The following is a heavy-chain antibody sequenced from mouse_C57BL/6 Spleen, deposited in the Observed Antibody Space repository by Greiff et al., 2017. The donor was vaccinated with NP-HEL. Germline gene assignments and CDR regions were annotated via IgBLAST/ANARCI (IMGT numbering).Heavy chain of an antibody. D-gene: IGHD1-1*01. CDR2: INPNNGGT. J-gene: IGHJ3*01. Sequence: VQLQQSGPELVKPGASVKISCKASGYTFTDYYMNWVKQSHGKSLEWIGDINPNNGGTSYNQKFKGKATLTVDKSSSTAYMELRSLTSEDSAVYYCAREWSYYYGSSSAYWGQGTLVTVSA. CDR3: AREWSYYYGSSSAY. CDR1: GYTFTDYY. V-gene: IGHV1-26*01.